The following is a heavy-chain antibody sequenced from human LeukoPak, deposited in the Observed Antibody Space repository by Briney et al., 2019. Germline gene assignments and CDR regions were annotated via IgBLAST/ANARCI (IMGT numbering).Heavy chain of an antibody. J-gene: IGHJ4*02. CDR2: ISNDAKYI. CDR3: AKDSRIPAGGTEPSDY. CDR1: GFTFSRYS. Sequence: GGSLRLSCAASGFTFSRYSMNWVRQAPGKGLEWVSSISNDAKYIYYADSLKGRFTVSRDNAKNSLYLQMNSLRAEDTAVYYCAKDSRIPAGGTEPSDYWGQGTLVTVSS. V-gene: IGHV3-21*04. D-gene: IGHD6-13*01.